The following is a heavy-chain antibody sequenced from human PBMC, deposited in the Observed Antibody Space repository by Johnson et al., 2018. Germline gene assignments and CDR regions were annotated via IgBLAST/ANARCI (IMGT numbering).Heavy chain of an antibody. D-gene: IGHD3-10*01. CDR3: ARMLLWFGEFSSYSYYGMDV. V-gene: IGHV1-8*01. Sequence: QVQLVESGAEVKEPGASVTVSCEASGYTFTSSYICWVRQATGQGLEWLGCLNPNGGNTGYAQQFQGRVSMTRNTTRRTAYMELRSLRSEDTGVYYCARMLLWFGEFSSYSYYGMDVWGQGPTVTGS. J-gene: IGHJ6*02. CDR2: LNPNGGNT. CDR1: GYTFTSSY.